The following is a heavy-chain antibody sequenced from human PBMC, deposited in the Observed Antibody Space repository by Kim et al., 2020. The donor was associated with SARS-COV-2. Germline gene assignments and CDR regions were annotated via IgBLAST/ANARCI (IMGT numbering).Heavy chain of an antibody. D-gene: IGHD1-26*01. Sequence: RYSPAFQGQGTISADKSISTAYLQWSSLKASDTAMYYCARPSVGYHAFDIWGQGTMVTVSS. J-gene: IGHJ3*02. CDR3: ARPSVGYHAFDI. V-gene: IGHV5-51*01.